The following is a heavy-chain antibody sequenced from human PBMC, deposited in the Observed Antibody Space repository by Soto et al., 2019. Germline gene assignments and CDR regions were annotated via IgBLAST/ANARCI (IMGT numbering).Heavy chain of an antibody. Sequence: PGGFLRLCCAAFGFTFSAYAMSWVRQATGKGLEWVSSISSSSTYIYYADSVKARFTISRDNARNSLYLQMNSLRAEDTAVYYCERDLQTYDSSGYSDYWGQGTLVNVSS. V-gene: IGHV3-21*01. D-gene: IGHD3-22*01. CDR3: ERDLQTYDSSGYSDY. CDR1: GFTFSAYA. J-gene: IGHJ4*02. CDR2: ISSSSTYI.